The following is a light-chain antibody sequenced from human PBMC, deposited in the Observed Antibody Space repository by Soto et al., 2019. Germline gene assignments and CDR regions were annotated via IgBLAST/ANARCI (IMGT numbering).Light chain of an antibody. CDR1: QSVGSN. J-gene: IGKJ4*02. Sequence: EIVMTQSPATLSVSPGERATLSCRASQSVGSNLACYQQKPVEPPSRLISDVSTRATSIPASFSGSGSGTEVTPTTISMLAEDVVIYYCQQYYHWPPRTFGGGTKVEIK. CDR2: DVS. V-gene: IGKV3-15*01. CDR3: QQYYHWPPRT.